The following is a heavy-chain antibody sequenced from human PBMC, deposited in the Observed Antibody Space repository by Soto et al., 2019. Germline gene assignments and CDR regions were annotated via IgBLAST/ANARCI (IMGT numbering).Heavy chain of an antibody. CDR1: GYSFTSYW. D-gene: IGHD2-15*01. J-gene: IGHJ6*02. CDR3: ARIFPVVTTQVFYYYGMDV. CDR2: IYPSNSGT. Sequence: PGESLKISCKGSGYSFTSYWIGWVRQMPGKGLEWMGIIYPSNSGTKYSPSFQGQVTISADKSIRAAYLQWSSLKASDSAMYYCARIFPVVTTQVFYYYGMDVWGQGTTVTVSS. V-gene: IGHV5-51*01.